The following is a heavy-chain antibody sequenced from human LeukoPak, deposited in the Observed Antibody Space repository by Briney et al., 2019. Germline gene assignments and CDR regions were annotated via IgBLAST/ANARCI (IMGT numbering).Heavy chain of an antibody. CDR3: ARFGLYGDYVGN. J-gene: IGHJ4*02. Sequence: GGSLRLSCAASGFTFSSYSMNWVRQAPGKGLVWVSRINNDGSSTNYADFVKGRFTISRDNAKNTLYLQMNSLRAEDTAVYYCARFGLYGDYVGNLGQGTLVTVSS. CDR1: GFTFSSYS. D-gene: IGHD4-17*01. CDR2: INNDGSST. V-gene: IGHV3-74*01.